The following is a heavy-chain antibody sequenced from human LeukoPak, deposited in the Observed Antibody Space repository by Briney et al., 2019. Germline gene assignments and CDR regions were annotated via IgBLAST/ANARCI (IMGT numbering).Heavy chain of an antibody. J-gene: IGHJ6*02. CDR3: GKDSRGTSLDDVWDF. Sequence: PGGSLRLSCAASGFTFSSYSMNWVRQAPGKGLEWVSSISSSSSYIYYADSVKGRFTISRDNAKNSLYLQMNSLRAEDTAVYYCGKDSRGTSLDDVWDFWGQGTTVPVSS. D-gene: IGHD3-16*01. CDR2: ISSSSSYI. CDR1: GFTFSSYS. V-gene: IGHV3-21*01.